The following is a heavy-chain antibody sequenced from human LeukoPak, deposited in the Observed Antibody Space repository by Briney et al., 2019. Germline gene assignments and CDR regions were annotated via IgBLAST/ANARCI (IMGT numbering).Heavy chain of an antibody. CDR2: ISGSGGST. Sequence: PGGSLRLSCAASGFTFSSYAMSWVRQAPGKGLEWVSAISGSGGSTYYADSVKGRFTISRDNSKNTLYLQMNSLRAEDTAVYYCARISTYYYGYFDYWGQGTLVTVSS. V-gene: IGHV3-23*01. J-gene: IGHJ4*02. D-gene: IGHD3-10*01. CDR1: GFTFSSYA. CDR3: ARISTYYYGYFDY.